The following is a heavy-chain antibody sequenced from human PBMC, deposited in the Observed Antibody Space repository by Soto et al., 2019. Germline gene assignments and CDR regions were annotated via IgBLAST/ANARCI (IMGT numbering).Heavy chain of an antibody. CDR1: GGTFSRYG. D-gene: IGHD1-26*01. V-gene: IGHV1-69*01. CDR3: ARTYYQWEALHYFDF. Sequence: QVQLVQSGAEVKKPGSSVKVSCTASGGTFSRYGFTWVRQAPGQGFQWMEGIIPIFGTTHYEQNFQGRLSITADESTSTVYMELSSLRSDDTAIYFCARTYYQWEALHYFDFWGQGTLVTVSS. CDR2: IIPIFGTT. J-gene: IGHJ4*02.